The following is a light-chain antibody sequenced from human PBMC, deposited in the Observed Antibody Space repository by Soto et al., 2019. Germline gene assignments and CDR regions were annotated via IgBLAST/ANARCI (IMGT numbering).Light chain of an antibody. CDR3: GTWDSSLGAGV. CDR2: DNN. Sequence: QSVLTQPPSVSAAPGQKVTIACSGSSSNIGDHYVSWFQQLPGTAPKLLIYDNNKRPSGIADRFSGSKSGTSATLGITGLQTGDEADYYCGTWDSSLGAGVFGGGTKVTVL. CDR1: SSNIGDHY. J-gene: IGLJ3*02. V-gene: IGLV1-51*01.